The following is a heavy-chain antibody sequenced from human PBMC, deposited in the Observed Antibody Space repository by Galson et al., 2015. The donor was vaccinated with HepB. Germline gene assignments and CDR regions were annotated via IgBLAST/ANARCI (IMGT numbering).Heavy chain of an antibody. CDR2: IYSGGNT. V-gene: IGHV3-66*02. CDR3: ARGLTGFDF. Sequence: LRLSCAAAGFTVSSNYMSWVRQAPGKGLEWVSIIYSGGNTYYADSVKGRFTISRDYSKNTLYLQMNSLRAEDTAVYHCARGLTGFDFWGQGTLVTVSS. D-gene: IGHD1-20*01. J-gene: IGHJ4*02. CDR1: GFTVSSNY.